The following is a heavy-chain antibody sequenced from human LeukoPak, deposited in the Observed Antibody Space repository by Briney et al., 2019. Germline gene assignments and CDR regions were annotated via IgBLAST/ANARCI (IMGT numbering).Heavy chain of an antibody. CDR1: GFTVSGTH. D-gene: IGHD3-16*01. V-gene: IGHV3-53*01. CDR2: IYTGGTT. J-gene: IGHJ4*02. CDR3: ARDQATSGGGLDS. Sequence: GGSLRLSCAASGFTVSGTHMSWVRQAPGKGLEWGSAIYTGGTTYYSDSVEGRFTISRDKSKNTLYLQMDSLRVEDTAVYYCARDQATSGGGLDSWGQGTLVTVSS.